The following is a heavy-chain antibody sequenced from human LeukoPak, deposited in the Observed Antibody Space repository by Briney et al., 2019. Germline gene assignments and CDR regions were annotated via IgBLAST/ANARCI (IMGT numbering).Heavy chain of an antibody. CDR3: AKDIQLST. Sequence: GGSLRLSCAASGFTFSNYGMHWVRQAPGKGLEWVALIGASGESTYYADSVKGRFTISRDNSKNTLSLQMNSLRVEDTAMYFCAKDIQLSTWGLGTMVTVSS. CDR1: GFTFSNYG. CDR2: IGASGEST. J-gene: IGHJ3*01. V-gene: IGHV3-23*01. D-gene: IGHD5-24*01.